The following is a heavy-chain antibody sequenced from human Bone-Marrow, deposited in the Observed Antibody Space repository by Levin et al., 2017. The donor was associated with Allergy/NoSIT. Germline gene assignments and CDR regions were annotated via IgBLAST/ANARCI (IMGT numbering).Heavy chain of an antibody. CDR3: ARDKGVVAARVNYYYYGMDV. CDR2: ISYDGSNK. Sequence: GGSLRLSCAASGFTFSSYAMHWVRQAPGKGLEWVAVISYDGSNKYYADSVKGRFTISRDNSKNTLYLQMNSLRAEDTAVYYCARDKGVVAARVNYYYYGMDVWGQGTTVTVSS. J-gene: IGHJ6*02. V-gene: IGHV3-30*04. D-gene: IGHD2-15*01. CDR1: GFTFSSYA.